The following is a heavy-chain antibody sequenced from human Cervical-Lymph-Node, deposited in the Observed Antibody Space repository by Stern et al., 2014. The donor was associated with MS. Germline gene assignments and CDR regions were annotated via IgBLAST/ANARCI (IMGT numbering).Heavy chain of an antibody. D-gene: IGHD3-3*01. Sequence: VQLLESGAEVKKPGSSVKVSCKASGGTFSSYAISWVRQAPGQGLEWMGGIIPIFGTANYAQKFQGRVTITADESTSTAYMELSSLRSEDTAVYYCASVQGGITIFGVVTPSSYYYYGMDVWGQGTTVTVSS. J-gene: IGHJ6*02. CDR3: ASVQGGITIFGVVTPSSYYYYGMDV. CDR2: IIPIFGTA. CDR1: GGTFSSYA. V-gene: IGHV1-69*01.